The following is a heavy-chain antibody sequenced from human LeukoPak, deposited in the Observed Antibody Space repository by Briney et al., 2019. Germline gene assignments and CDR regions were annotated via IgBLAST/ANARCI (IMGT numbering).Heavy chain of an antibody. Sequence: GGSLRLSCGASGFTFRDYWMSWVRQAPGKGLEWVANIQSDGNEKNYIDSVQGRFTISRDNAKTSLYLQMNSLRAEDTAVYYCARDRYGDYASWGQGTLVTVSS. CDR3: ARDRYGDYAS. CDR2: IQSDGNEK. J-gene: IGHJ4*02. V-gene: IGHV3-7*01. CDR1: GFTFRDYW. D-gene: IGHD4-17*01.